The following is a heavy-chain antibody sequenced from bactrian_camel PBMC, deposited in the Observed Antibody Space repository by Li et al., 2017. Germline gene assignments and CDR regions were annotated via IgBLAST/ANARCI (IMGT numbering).Heavy chain of an antibody. CDR2: IYSDGSGT. CDR3: STSRTTY. J-gene: IGHJ4*01. Sequence: HVQLVESGGGLVEPGGSLRLSCEGSGFTFRHYGISWVRQVPGKGLECVASIYSDGSGTYYSNSAKGRFTVSRDNANNLAYLQMTSLKSEDTALYYCSTSRTTYWGQRTQVTVS. CDR1: GFTFRHYG. V-gene: IGHV3S6*01.